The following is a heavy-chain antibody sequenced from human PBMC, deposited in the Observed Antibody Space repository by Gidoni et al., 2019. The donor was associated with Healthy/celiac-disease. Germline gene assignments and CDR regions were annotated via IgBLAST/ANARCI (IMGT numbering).Heavy chain of an antibody. CDR1: GGSFSGYY. Sequence: QVQLQQWGAGLLKPSETLSLTCAVYGGSFSGYYWSWIRQPPGKGLEWIGEINHSGSTNYNPSLKSRVTISVDTSKNQFSLKLSSVTAADTAVYYCARGVGRQQWLVTWGQGTLVTVSS. J-gene: IGHJ4*02. CDR2: INHSGST. V-gene: IGHV4-34*01. CDR3: ARGVGRQQWLVT. D-gene: IGHD6-19*01.